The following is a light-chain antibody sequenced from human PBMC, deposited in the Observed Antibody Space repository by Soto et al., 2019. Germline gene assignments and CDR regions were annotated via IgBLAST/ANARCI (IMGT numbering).Light chain of an antibody. CDR2: EAS. Sequence: DIVLTQSPATLSFSPSERATLSRRASQRVNTFLAWYQQKPGQAPRLLISEASNMATGIPARFSGSGSGTDFTLTISSLEPEDFAVYYCQQRFKWPGLTFGGGTNVDIK. CDR3: QQRFKWPGLT. CDR1: QRVNTF. V-gene: IGKV3-11*01. J-gene: IGKJ4*01.